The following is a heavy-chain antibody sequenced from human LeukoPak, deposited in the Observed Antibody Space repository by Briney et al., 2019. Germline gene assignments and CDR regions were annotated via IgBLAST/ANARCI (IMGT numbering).Heavy chain of an antibody. J-gene: IGHJ4*02. D-gene: IGHD3-22*01. Sequence: GGSLRLSCAASGFTFSSCSMNWVRQAPGKGLEWVSFISSSSSYIYYADLVKGRFTISRDNAKNSLYLQMNSLRAEDTAVYYCARVRHYYDSSGYPDYWGQGTLVTVSS. CDR1: GFTFSSCS. CDR2: ISSSSSYI. V-gene: IGHV3-21*01. CDR3: ARVRHYYDSSGYPDY.